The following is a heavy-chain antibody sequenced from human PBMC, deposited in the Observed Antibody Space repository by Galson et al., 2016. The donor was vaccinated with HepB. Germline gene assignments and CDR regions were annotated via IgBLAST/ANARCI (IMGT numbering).Heavy chain of an antibody. CDR1: GFTFRSYA. D-gene: IGHD3-22*01. V-gene: IGHV3-30-3*01. CDR3: ARDLVYYYDSSAYYRMIHDAFDI. J-gene: IGHJ3*02. CDR2: ISHDGSNK. Sequence: SLRLSCAASGFTFRSYAMHWVRQAPGKGLEWVALISHDGSNKYYADSVKGRFTISRDHSKNTLYLQMNSLRAEDTAVYYCARDLVYYYDSSAYYRMIHDAFDIWGQGTMVTVSS.